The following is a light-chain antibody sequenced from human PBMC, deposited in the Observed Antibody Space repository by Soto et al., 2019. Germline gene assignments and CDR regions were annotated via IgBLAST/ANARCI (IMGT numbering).Light chain of an antibody. CDR3: QQFGSSPRT. CDR2: GAS. J-gene: IGKJ1*01. Sequence: EIVLTQSPGTLSLSPGERATLSCRASQSVSSSYLAWYQQKPVQAPRLLIYGASSRATGIPDRFSGSGSGTDFTLTISRLEPADFAVYYCQQFGSSPRTFGQGTKVEIK. V-gene: IGKV3-20*01. CDR1: QSVSSSY.